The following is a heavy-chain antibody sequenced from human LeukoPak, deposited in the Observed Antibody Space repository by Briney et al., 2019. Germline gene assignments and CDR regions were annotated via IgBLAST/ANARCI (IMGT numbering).Heavy chain of an antibody. Sequence: PGRSLRLSCEASGFIFSRYGMHWVRQAPGKGLEWVTVIWYDGSKEYYADSVKGRFTISRDNSKNTLYLQMNSLRDEDTAVYYCAKSLVSDSWGQGTLVTVSS. J-gene: IGHJ4*02. CDR1: GFIFSRYG. D-gene: IGHD3-16*01. V-gene: IGHV3-33*06. CDR3: AKSLVSDS. CDR2: IWYDGSKE.